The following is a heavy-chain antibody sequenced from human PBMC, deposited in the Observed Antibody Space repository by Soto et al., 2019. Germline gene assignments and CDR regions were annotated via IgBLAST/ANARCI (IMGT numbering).Heavy chain of an antibody. V-gene: IGHV3-30-3*01. J-gene: IGHJ5*02. CDR1: GFTFSSYA. Sequence: QVQLVESGGGVVQPGRSLRLSCAASGFTFSSYAMHWVRQAPGKGLEWVAVISYDGSNKYYADSVKGRFTISRDNSKNTLYLQMNSLRAEDTAVYYCARDVNNWFDPWGHGTLVTVSS. CDR3: ARDVNNWFDP. CDR2: ISYDGSNK.